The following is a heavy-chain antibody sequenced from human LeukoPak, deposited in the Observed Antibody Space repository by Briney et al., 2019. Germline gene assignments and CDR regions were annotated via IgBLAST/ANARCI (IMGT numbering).Heavy chain of an antibody. D-gene: IGHD3-10*01. CDR3: AGDSGTTGEVKFDP. CDR2: IYTSGST. V-gene: IGHV4-4*07. CDR1: GDSISSYY. Sequence: PSETLSLTCTVSGDSISSYYWSWIRQPAGKGLEWIGRIYTSGSTTYNPSLKSRVTMSVDTSKNQFSLRLSSVTAADTAVYYCAGDSGTTGEVKFDPWGQGTLVTVSS. J-gene: IGHJ5*02.